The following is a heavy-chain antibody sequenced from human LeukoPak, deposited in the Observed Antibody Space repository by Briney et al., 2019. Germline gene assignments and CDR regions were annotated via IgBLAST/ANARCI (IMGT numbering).Heavy chain of an antibody. CDR1: GFTFNTYW. Sequence: GGSLRLSCAASGFTFNTYWMHWVRQAPGKGLVWVARVNREGTTTAYADSVKGRLIISRDNSKNTLYLQMNNLRAEDTAVYYCARDSDWILFDYWGQGTPVTVSS. CDR2: VNREGTTT. D-gene: IGHD2-2*03. V-gene: IGHV3-74*03. J-gene: IGHJ4*02. CDR3: ARDSDWILFDY.